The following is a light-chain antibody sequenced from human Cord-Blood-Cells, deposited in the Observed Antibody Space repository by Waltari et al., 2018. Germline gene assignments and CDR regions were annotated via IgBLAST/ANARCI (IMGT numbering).Light chain of an antibody. V-gene: IGKV1-13*02. CDR2: DAS. CDR1: QGISSA. Sequence: AIQLTQSPSSLSASVGDRVTITCRASQGISSALAWYQQKPGKSPKLLIYDASSLESGVPSRFSGSGSGTDFTLTISSLQPEDFATYYCQQFNSYPITFGQGTRLEIK. CDR3: QQFNSYPIT. J-gene: IGKJ5*01.